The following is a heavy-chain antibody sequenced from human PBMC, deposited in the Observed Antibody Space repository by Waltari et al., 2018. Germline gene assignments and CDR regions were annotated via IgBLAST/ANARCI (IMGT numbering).Heavy chain of an antibody. V-gene: IGHV4-38-2*02. CDR2: IYHSGST. J-gene: IGHJ6*02. Sequence: QVQLQESGPGLVKPSETLSLTCAVSGYSISSGYYWGWIRQPPGKGLERIGSIYHSGSTYYNPSLKSRVTISVDTSKNQFSLKLSSVTAADTAVYYCARDCIAAAGYYYYGMDVWGQGTTVTVSS. CDR3: ARDCIAAAGYYYYGMDV. CDR1: GYSISSGYY. D-gene: IGHD6-13*01.